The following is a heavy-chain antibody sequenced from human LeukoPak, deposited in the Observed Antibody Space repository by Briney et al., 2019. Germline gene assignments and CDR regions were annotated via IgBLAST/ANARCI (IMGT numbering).Heavy chain of an antibody. D-gene: IGHD5-18*01. CDR3: ARVVDTSMIDDAFDI. J-gene: IGHJ3*02. CDR1: GGSISSGGYY. CDR2: IYYSGST. Sequence: PSQTLSLTCTVSGGSISSGGYYWSWIRQHPGKGLEWIGYIYYSGSTYYNPSLKSRVTISVDTSKNQFSLNLSSVTAADTAVYYCARVVDTSMIDDAFDIWGQGTMVTVSS. V-gene: IGHV4-31*03.